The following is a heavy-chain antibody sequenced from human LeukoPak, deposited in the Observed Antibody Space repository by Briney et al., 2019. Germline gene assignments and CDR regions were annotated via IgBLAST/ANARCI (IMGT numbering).Heavy chain of an antibody. J-gene: IGHJ4*02. CDR1: GFTFSSYA. V-gene: IGHV3-23*01. Sequence: GGSLRLPCAASGFTFSSYAMSWVRQAPGKGLEWVSAISGSGGSTYYADSVKGRFTISRDNSKNTLYLQMNSLRAEDTAVYYCAKYQQLLPKYYFDYWGQGTLVTVSS. CDR2: ISGSGGST. D-gene: IGHD6-13*01. CDR3: AKYQQLLPKYYFDY.